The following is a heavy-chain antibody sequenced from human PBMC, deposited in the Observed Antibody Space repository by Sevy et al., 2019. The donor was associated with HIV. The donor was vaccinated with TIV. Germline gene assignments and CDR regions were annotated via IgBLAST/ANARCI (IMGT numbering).Heavy chain of an antibody. J-gene: IGHJ4*02. CDR1: GFTFSNYG. CDR2: VWYDGSNE. V-gene: IGHV3-33*01. Sequence: GGSLRLSCAASGFTFSNYGMHWVRQAPGKGLEWVALVWYDGSNEYYADSVKGRFTISRDNSKNTLYLQMNSLRAEDTAVYYCAREEIVVVVAALDYWGQGTLVTVSS. CDR3: AREEIVVVVAALDY. D-gene: IGHD2-15*01.